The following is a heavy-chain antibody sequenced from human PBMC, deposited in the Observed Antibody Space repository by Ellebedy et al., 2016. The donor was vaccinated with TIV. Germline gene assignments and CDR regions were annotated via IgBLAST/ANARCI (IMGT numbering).Heavy chain of an antibody. CDR3: ARDPITMVRGVYGMDV. V-gene: IGHV1-2*04. J-gene: IGHJ6*02. Sequence: ASVQVSCXASGYTFTGYYMHWVRQAPGQGLEWMGWINPNSGGTNYAQKFQGWVTMTRDTSISTAYMELSRLRSDDTAVYYCARDPITMVRGVYGMDVWGQGTTVTVSS. D-gene: IGHD3-10*01. CDR1: GYTFTGYY. CDR2: INPNSGGT.